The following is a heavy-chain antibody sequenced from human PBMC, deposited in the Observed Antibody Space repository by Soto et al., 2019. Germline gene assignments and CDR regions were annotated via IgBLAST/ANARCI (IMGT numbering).Heavy chain of an antibody. CDR3: TRGHWALDS. Sequence: SETLSLTCTVSGGSISSYYWSWIRQPPGKGLEWIAYIYYNGTTNSNPSLKSRVTISLDTSKNQFSLKLTSVTAADTAVYYCTRGHWALDSWAQGTLVTVSS. CDR1: GGSISSYY. V-gene: IGHV4-59*01. D-gene: IGHD3-16*01. CDR2: IYYNGTT. J-gene: IGHJ5*01.